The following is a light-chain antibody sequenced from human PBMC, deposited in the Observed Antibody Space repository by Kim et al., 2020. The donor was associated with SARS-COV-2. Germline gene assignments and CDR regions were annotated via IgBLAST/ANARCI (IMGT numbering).Light chain of an antibody. CDR2: VSS. CDR1: SSNIGAGYD. Sequence: QSVLTQPPSVSGAPGQRVTISCTGSSSNIGAGYDVHWYQLLPGTAPKLLIHVSSNRPSGVPDRFSGSKSGTSASLSITGLQAEDEADYYCQSYDTSLSVWVFGGGTQLTVL. CDR3: QSYDTSLSVWV. J-gene: IGLJ3*02. V-gene: IGLV1-40*01.